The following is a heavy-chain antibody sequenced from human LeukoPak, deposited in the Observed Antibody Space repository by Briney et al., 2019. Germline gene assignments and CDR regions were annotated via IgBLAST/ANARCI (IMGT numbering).Heavy chain of an antibody. CDR3: AKDRSAYGILGFDY. CDR2: INSDGSST. V-gene: IGHV3-74*03. D-gene: IGHD5-12*01. CDR1: GFTFSNYW. J-gene: IGHJ4*02. Sequence: GGSLRLSCAASGFTFSNYWMHWVRQAPGKGLVWVSRINSDGSSTTYADSVKGRFTISRDNAKNTLYLQMNNLRVEDTAIYYCAKDRSAYGILGFDYWGQGALVSVSS.